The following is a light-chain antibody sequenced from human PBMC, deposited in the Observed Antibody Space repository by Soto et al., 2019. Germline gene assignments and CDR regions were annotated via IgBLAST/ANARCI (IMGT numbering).Light chain of an antibody. J-gene: IGLJ2*01. V-gene: IGLV2-8*01. CDR3: SSYAGTNKVI. CDR1: TSDVGGYNH. CDR2: EVT. Sequence: QSALTQPPSASGSPGQSVTISCAGSTSDVGGYNHVSWYQQYPGKAPKLLIYEVTKRPSGVPARFSGSKAGNTASLTVSGLQAEDEAEYYCSSYAGTNKVIFAGGTKVTVL.